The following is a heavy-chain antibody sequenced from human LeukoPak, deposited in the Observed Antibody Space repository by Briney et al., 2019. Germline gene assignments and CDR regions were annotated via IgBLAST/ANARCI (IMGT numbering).Heavy chain of an antibody. D-gene: IGHD2-15*01. CDR2: INHSGST. CDR3: ARPRGRLGYLMAYYFDY. V-gene: IGHV4-34*01. CDR1: GGSFSGYY. Sequence: PSETLSLTCAVYGGSFSGYYWSWIRQPPGKGLEWIGEINHSGSTNYNPSLKSRVTISVDTSKNQFSLKLSSVTAADTAVYYCARPRGRLGYLMAYYFDYWGQGTLVTVSS. J-gene: IGHJ4*02.